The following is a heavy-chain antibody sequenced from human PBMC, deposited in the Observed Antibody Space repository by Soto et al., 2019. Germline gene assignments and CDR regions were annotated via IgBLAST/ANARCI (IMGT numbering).Heavy chain of an antibody. J-gene: IGHJ4*02. D-gene: IGHD2-15*01. V-gene: IGHV4-34*01. CDR1: GGSFSGYY. CDR3: ARDRQRGYCTGGSCYSYFDY. Sequence: QVQLQQSGAGLLKPSETLSLTCAIYGGSFSGYYWSWIRQPPGMGLEWIGEVDQSGSTNYNPSLKRRVTLSGETYKNHFSLKLNSVTAADTAVYYCARDRQRGYCTGGSCYSYFDYWGQGALVIVSS. CDR2: VDQSGST.